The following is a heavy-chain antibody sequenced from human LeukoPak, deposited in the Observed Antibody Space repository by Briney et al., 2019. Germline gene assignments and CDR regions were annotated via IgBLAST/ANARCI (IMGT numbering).Heavy chain of an antibody. CDR2: ISAYNGNT. CDR3: ARAHQDYDFWSDYYTEEYFQH. D-gene: IGHD3-3*01. CDR1: GYTFTSYG. Sequence: GASVKVSCKASGYTFTSYGISWVRQAPGQGLEWMGWISAYNGNTNYAQKLQGRVTMTTDTSTSTAYMELRSLRSDDTAVYYCARAHQDYDFWSDYYTEEYFQHWGQGTLVTVSS. V-gene: IGHV1-18*01. J-gene: IGHJ1*01.